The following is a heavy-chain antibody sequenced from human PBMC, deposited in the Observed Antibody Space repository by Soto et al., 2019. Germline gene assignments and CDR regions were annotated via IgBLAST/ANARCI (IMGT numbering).Heavy chain of an antibody. CDR3: AKYGSGSYYNYYYYYGMDV. V-gene: IGHV3-30*18. CDR1: GFTFSSYG. J-gene: IGHJ6*02. CDR2: ISYDGSNK. Sequence: QVQLVESGGGVVQPGRSLRLSCAASGFTFSSYGMHWVRQAPDKGLEWVAVISYDGSNKYYADSVKGRFTISRDNSKNTLYLQMNSLRAEDTAVYYCAKYGSGSYYNYYYYYGMDVWGQGTTVTVSS. D-gene: IGHD3-10*01.